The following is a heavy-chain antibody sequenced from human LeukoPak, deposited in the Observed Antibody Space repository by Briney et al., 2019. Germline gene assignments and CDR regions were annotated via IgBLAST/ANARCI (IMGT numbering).Heavy chain of an antibody. CDR1: GGSISSSSYY. V-gene: IGHV4-39*01. D-gene: IGHD4-17*01. J-gene: IGHJ4*02. CDR2: IYYSGST. Sequence: SETLSLTCTVSGGSISSSSYYWGWIRQPPGKGLEWIGSIYYSGSTFYNPSLKSRVTISVDTSKNQFSLKLSSVTAADTAVYFCAGYGGYVGWGQGTLVTVSS. CDR3: AGYGGYVG.